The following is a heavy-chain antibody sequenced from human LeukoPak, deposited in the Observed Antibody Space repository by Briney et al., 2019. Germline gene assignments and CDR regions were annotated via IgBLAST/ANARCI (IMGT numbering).Heavy chain of an antibody. CDR1: GFTVSSNY. CDR2: ISGRGGGT. CDR3: AKALEMATISSDH. D-gene: IGHD5-24*01. J-gene: IGHJ4*02. Sequence: PGESLRLSCAASGFTVSSNYMSWVRQAPGKGLEWVSAISGRGGGTYYADSVKGRFTTSRDNSKNTLYLQMSSLRAEDTAVYYCAKALEMATISSDHWGQGTLVTVSS. V-gene: IGHV3-23*01.